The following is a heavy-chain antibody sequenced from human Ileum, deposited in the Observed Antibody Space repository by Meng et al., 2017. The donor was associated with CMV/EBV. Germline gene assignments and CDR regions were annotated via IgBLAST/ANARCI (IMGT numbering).Heavy chain of an antibody. CDR1: FSFSLYG. J-gene: IGHJ4*02. CDR3: ARGNNYCSSTSCPLRD. Sequence: FSFSLYGMHWVRQAPGKGLEWVSGINWNGGSTGYADSVKGRFTISRDNAKNSLYLQMNSLRAEDTALYYCARGNNYCSSTSCPLRDWGQGTLVTVSS. CDR2: INWNGGST. D-gene: IGHD2-2*01. V-gene: IGHV3-20*03.